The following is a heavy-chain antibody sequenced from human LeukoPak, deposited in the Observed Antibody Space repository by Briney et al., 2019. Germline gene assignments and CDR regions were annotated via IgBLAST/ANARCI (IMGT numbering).Heavy chain of an antibody. CDR2: FDPEDGET. CDR3: ARDGLQTRYSWNDEGRKNWFDP. Sequence: GASVKVSCKVSGYTLTELSMHWVRQAPGKGLEWMGGFDPEDGETIYAQKFQGRVTMTGDTSTNTVYMELSSLRSEDTAVYYCARDGLQTRYSWNDEGRKNWFDPWGQGTLVTVSS. J-gene: IGHJ5*02. CDR1: GYTLTELS. D-gene: IGHD1-1*01. V-gene: IGHV1-24*01.